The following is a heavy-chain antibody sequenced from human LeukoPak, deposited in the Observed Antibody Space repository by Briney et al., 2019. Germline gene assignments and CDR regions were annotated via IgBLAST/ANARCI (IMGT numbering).Heavy chain of an antibody. J-gene: IGHJ3*02. CDR2: ISGSSGST. V-gene: IGHV3-23*01. CDR3: ARDRFLRDVIRETDQNDAFDI. Sequence: GGSLRLSCAVSGFTLSSYSMTWVRQAPGKGLEWISGISGSSGSTYYADSVKGRFTVSRDIAKNTLYLQMNSLRAEDTAVYYCARDRFLRDVIRETDQNDAFDIRGQGTMVTVSS. D-gene: IGHD2/OR15-2a*01. CDR1: GFTLSSYS.